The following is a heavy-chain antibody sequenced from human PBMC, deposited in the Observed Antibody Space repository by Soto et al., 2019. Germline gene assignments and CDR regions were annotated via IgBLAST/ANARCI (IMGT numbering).Heavy chain of an antibody. CDR1: GGSISSGDYY. V-gene: IGHV4-30-4*01. Sequence: SETLSLTCTVSGGSISSGDYYWSWIRQPPGKGLEWIGYIYYSGSTYYNPSLKSRVTISVDTSKNQFSLKLSSVTAADTAVYYCARSMVRGVPPFYYFDYWGQGTLVTLSS. D-gene: IGHD3-10*01. CDR3: ARSMVRGVPPFYYFDY. CDR2: IYYSGST. J-gene: IGHJ4*02.